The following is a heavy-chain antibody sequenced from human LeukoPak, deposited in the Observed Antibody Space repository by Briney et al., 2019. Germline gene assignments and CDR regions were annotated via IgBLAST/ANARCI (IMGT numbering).Heavy chain of an antibody. CDR2: IKQDGNEK. CDR3: ARVSSYGSGSYYNPWIDY. CDR1: GFTFSTYW. D-gene: IGHD3-10*01. V-gene: IGHV3-7*01. Sequence: SGGSLRLSCAASGFTFSTYWMSWVRQAPGKGLESVANIKQDGNEKYYVDSVKGRFTISRDNAKNSLYLQMNSLRAEDTAVYYCARVSSYGSGSYYNPWIDYWGQGTLVTVSS. J-gene: IGHJ4*02.